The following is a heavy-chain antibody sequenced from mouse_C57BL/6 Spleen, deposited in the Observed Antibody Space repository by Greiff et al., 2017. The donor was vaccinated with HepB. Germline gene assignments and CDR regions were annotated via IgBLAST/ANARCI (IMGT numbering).Heavy chain of an antibody. J-gene: IGHJ2*01. CDR2: IYPRSGNT. D-gene: IGHD2-4*01. V-gene: IGHV1-81*01. Sequence: QVQLKQSGAELARPGASVKLSCKASGYTFTSYGISWVKQRTGQGLEWIGEIYPRSGNTYYNEKFKGKATLTADKSSRTAYMELRSLTSGDSAVYFCARADYDDVEVYFDYWGQGTTLTVSS. CDR1: GYTFTSYG. CDR3: ARADYDDVEVYFDY.